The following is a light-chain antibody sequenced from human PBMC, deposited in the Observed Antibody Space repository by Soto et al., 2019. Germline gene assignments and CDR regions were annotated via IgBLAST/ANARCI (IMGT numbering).Light chain of an antibody. V-gene: IGLV4-60*01. Sequence: QPVLTQSSSASASLGSSVKLTCTLSSGHSSYIIAWHQQQPGKAPRYLMKLEGSGSYNKGSGVPERFSGSSSGTTVTLTISGVQAEDEADYYCQSADSSGTYLVVFGGGTQLTVL. CDR2: LEGSGSY. J-gene: IGLJ2*01. CDR3: QSADSSGTYLVV. CDR1: SGHSSYI.